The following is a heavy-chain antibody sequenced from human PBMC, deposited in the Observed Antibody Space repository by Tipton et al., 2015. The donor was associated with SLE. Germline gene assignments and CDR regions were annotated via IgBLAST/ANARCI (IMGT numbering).Heavy chain of an antibody. J-gene: IGHJ4*02. CDR2: ISSTGSTI. CDR1: GFTFSDYY. CDR3: ANGFSDSGMLSHDY. V-gene: IGHV3-11*01. D-gene: IGHD1-26*01. Sequence: SLRLSCTASGFTFSDYYMSWVRQAPGKGLEWVSYISSTGSTIFYADSVKGRFTNSRDNAKNSLYLQMNSLRVEDTAVYYCANGFSDSGMLSHDYWGQGTLVTVSS.